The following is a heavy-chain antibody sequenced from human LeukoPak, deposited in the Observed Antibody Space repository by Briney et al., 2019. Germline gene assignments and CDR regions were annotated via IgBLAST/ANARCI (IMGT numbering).Heavy chain of an antibody. J-gene: IGHJ6*03. V-gene: IGHV1-18*01. CDR3: ARDSGTHYYYYYYMDV. CDR2: ISAYNGNT. Sequence: ASVKVSCKASGYTFTSYGISWVRQAPGQGLEWMGWISAYNGNTNYAQKLQGRVTMTTDTSTSTAYMELRSLRSDDTAVYYCARDSGTHYYYYYYMDVWGKGTTVTVSS. CDR1: GYTFTSYG. D-gene: IGHD1-1*01.